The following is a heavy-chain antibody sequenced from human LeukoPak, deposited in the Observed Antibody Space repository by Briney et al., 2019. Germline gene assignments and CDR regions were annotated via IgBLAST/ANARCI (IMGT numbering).Heavy chain of an antibody. CDR1: GFTFSYCA. Sequence: GGSLRLSCAASGFTFSYCAITWVRQAPGKGLEWVSGISDSGSTTSYADSVKGRFTISRDNSNNTLFLQMHNLRGEDTAMYYCALRVTTALNAFDIWGQGTMVTVS. CDR3: ALRVTTALNAFDI. V-gene: IGHV3-23*01. D-gene: IGHD1/OR15-1a*01. J-gene: IGHJ3*02. CDR2: ISDSGSTT.